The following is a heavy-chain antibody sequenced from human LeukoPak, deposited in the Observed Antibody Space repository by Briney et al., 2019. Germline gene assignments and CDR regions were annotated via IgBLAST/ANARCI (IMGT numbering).Heavy chain of an antibody. V-gene: IGHV3-33*01. CDR2: IWPDGSSK. D-gene: IGHD5-12*01. J-gene: IGHJ4*02. Sequence: GGSLRLSCAASGFTFSDYGIHWVRQAPGKGLEWVAVIWPDGSSKYYADSVKGRFTISRDNSKNTVYLEMNSLRAEDTAVYYCARAYSRESGYDFVFENWGQGTLVSVSS. CDR1: GFTFSDYG. CDR3: ARAYSRESGYDFVFEN.